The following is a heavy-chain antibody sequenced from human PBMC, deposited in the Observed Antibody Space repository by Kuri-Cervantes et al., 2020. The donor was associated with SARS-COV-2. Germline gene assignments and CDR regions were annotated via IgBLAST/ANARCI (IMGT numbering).Heavy chain of an antibody. D-gene: IGHD3-9*01. CDR1: GGSISSSSYY. V-gene: IGHV4-39*07. CDR3: ARHHSGGGFDWLLDY. J-gene: IGHJ4*02. CDR2: IYYSGTT. Sequence: PQSLSLTCTVSGGSISSSSYYWGWIRQPPGKGLEWIGSIYYSGTTYYNPSLKSRVTISVDRSKNQFSLKLTSVTAADTAVYYCARHHSGGGFDWLLDYWGQGTLVTVSS.